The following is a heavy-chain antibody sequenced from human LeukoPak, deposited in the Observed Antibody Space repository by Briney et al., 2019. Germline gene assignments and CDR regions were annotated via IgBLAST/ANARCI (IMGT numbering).Heavy chain of an antibody. J-gene: IGHJ4*02. Sequence: SETLSLTCTVSGGSISSYYWSWIRQPPGKGLEWIGNIYYSGSTNYNLSLKSRVTILVDTAKSRFSLKLSSVTAADTAVYYCARDTGTRGFDYWGQGTLVTVSS. V-gene: IGHV4-59*01. D-gene: IGHD2-8*01. CDR1: GGSISSYY. CDR3: ARDTGTRGFDY. CDR2: IYYSGST.